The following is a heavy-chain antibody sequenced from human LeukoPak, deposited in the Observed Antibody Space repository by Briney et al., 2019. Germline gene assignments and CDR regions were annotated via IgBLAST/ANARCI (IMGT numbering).Heavy chain of an antibody. CDR1: GFIFSTYG. D-gene: IGHD3-10*01. CDR3: AKAMRGPLT. CDR2: ITGIGLHT. J-gene: IGHJ5*02. V-gene: IGHV3-23*01. Sequence: GGSLRLSCEASGFIFSTYGMSWVRQAPGKGFEWVSSITGIGLHTYYADSVKGRFTISRDNSKNTVYLQMNSVQAEDTAVYYCAKAMRGPLTWGQGTPVTVSS.